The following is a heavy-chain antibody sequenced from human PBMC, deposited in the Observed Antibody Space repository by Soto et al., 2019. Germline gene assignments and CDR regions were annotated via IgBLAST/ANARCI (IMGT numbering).Heavy chain of an antibody. J-gene: IGHJ5*02. Sequence: VASVKVSCKASGGTFSNYAITWVRQAPGQGLERLGRIIPLFGSVTFAQKFQGRITLTADESTTTVYMELSSLRFDDTAVFYCAKDGGKDGYFGNWFDPGGQGTQVTVSS. CDR3: AKDGGKDGYFGNWFDP. D-gene: IGHD5-12*01. V-gene: IGHV1-69*13. CDR2: IIPLFGSV. CDR1: GGTFSNYA.